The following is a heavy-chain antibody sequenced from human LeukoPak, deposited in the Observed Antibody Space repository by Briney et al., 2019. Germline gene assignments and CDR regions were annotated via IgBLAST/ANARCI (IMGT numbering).Heavy chain of an antibody. CDR2: IYHSGST. V-gene: IGHV4-38-2*02. J-gene: IGHJ4*02. CDR1: GYSISSGYY. CDR3: ARDYDSSGYRLGGVDY. D-gene: IGHD3-22*01. Sequence: KPSETLSLTCTVSGYSISSGYYWGWIRQPPGKGLEWIGSIYHSGSTYYNPSLKSRVTISVDTSKNQFSLKLSSVTAADTAVYYCARDYDSSGYRLGGVDYWGQGTLVTVSS.